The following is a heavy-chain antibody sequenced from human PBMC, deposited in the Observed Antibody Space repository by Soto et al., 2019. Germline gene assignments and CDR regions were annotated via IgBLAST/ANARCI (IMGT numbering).Heavy chain of an antibody. Sequence: SETLSLTCTVSGGSISSGGYYWSWIRQHPGKGLEWIGYIYYSGSTYYNQSLKSRVTISVDTSKNQFSLKLSSVTAADTAVYYCAREATFEYYCASSGYYQPISYFDYWGQETLVPVSS. D-gene: IGHD3-22*01. CDR1: GGSISSGGYY. CDR2: IYYSGST. J-gene: IGHJ4*02. CDR3: AREATFEYYCASSGYYQPISYFDY. V-gene: IGHV4-31*03.